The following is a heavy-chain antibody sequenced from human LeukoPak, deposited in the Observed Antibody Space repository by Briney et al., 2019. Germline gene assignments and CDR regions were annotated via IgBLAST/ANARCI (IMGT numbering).Heavy chain of an antibody. D-gene: IGHD6-19*01. Sequence: PSETLSLTCTVPGGSISSYYWSWIRQPPRKGLEWIGYIYYSGSTNYNPSLKSRVTISVDTFKNQFSLKLSSVTAADTAVYYCARDSSGWYYWGQGTLVTVSS. V-gene: IGHV4-59*01. CDR1: GGSISSYY. CDR3: ARDSSGWYY. CDR2: IYYSGST. J-gene: IGHJ4*02.